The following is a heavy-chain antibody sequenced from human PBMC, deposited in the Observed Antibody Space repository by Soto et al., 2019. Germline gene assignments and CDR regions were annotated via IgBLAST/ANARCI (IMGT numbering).Heavy chain of an antibody. J-gene: IGHJ6*02. D-gene: IGHD3-10*01. CDR2: IYYSGST. CDR1: GGSISSSSYY. CDR3: ARDHTYYYGSGRIYGMDV. V-gene: IGHV4-39*02. Sequence: SETLSLSCTVSGGSISSSSYYWGWIRQPPGKGLEWIGSIYYSGSTYYNPSLKSRVTMSVDTSKNQFSLKLSSVTAADTAVYYCARDHTYYYGSGRIYGMDVWGQGTTVTVSS.